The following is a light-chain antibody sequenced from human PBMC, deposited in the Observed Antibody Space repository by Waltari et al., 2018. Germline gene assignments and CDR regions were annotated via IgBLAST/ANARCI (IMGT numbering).Light chain of an antibody. V-gene: IGLV2-23*02. Sequence: QSALTQPASVSGSPGQSITISCTGTSSDVGFYNLVSCYQQHPDKAPKLLVYEVIERPSGVSNRFSDSKSGNTASLTISVLQAEDEADYYCCSYVGRNIWVFGGGTKVTVL. CDR3: CSYVGRNIWV. J-gene: IGLJ3*02. CDR1: SSDVGFYNL. CDR2: EVI.